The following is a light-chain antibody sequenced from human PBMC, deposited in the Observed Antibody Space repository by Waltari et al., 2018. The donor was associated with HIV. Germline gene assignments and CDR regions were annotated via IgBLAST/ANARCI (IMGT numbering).Light chain of an antibody. V-gene: IGKV3-20*01. CDR3: QHCGSAPPCT. J-gene: IGKJ2*02. CDR2: GAS. Sequence: IGFTQSSGTRSLSPGERATLSGRASQRVNSNYLVWYHHKPRQAPRLLIYGASSRATHHPDRFRGSGSGAGFTHTINRLEPDDVAVYYCQHCGSAPPCTFGQGTKVEI. CDR1: QRVNSNY.